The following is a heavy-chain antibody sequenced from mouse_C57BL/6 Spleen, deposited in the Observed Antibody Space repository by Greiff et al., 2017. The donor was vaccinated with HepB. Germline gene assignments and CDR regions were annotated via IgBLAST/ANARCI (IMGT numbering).Heavy chain of an antibody. CDR2: ISYDGSN. CDR1: GYSITSGYY. V-gene: IGHV3-6*01. J-gene: IGHJ1*03. CDR3: AREARYYYGSSPLWYFDV. Sequence: VQLQQSGPGLVKPSQSLSLTCSVTGYSITSGYYWNWIRQFPGNKLEWKGYISYDGSNNYNPSLKNRISITRDTSKNQFFLKLNSVTTEDTATYYCAREARYYYGSSPLWYFDVWGTGTTVTVSS. D-gene: IGHD1-1*01.